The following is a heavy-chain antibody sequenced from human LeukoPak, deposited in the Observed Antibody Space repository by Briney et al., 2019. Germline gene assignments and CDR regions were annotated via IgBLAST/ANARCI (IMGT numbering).Heavy chain of an antibody. Sequence: GGSLRLSCAASGFTVSSNHMSWVRQAPGKGLEWVSVIYSGGSTYYADSEKGRFTISRDNSKNTLYLQMNSLRAEDTAVYYCTRDWQFDYWGQGTLVTVSS. V-gene: IGHV3-53*01. CDR1: GFTVSSNH. J-gene: IGHJ4*02. CDR2: IYSGGST. CDR3: TRDWQFDY.